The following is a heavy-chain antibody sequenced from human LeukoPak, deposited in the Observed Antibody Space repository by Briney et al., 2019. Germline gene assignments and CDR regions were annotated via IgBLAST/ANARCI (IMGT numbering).Heavy chain of an antibody. D-gene: IGHD6-6*01. CDR3: ARASIAALLVSHQWFDP. J-gene: IGHJ5*02. V-gene: IGHV4-34*01. Sequence: SETLSLTCAVYGGSFSGYYWSWIRQPPGKGLEWIGEINHSGSTNYNPSLKSRVTISVDTSKNQFSLKLSSVTAADTAVYYCARASIAALLVSHQWFDPWGQGTLVTVSS. CDR2: INHSGST. CDR1: GGSFSGYY.